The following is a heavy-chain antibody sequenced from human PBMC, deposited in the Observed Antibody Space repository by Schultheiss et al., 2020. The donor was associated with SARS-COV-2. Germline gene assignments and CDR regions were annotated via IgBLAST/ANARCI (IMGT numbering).Heavy chain of an antibody. CDR1: GYSFTSYW. CDR3: ARSDYDSGSYYWFDP. D-gene: IGHD3-10*01. CDR2: IYPGDSET. Sequence: GESLKISCKGSGYSFTSYWIGWVRQMPGKGLEWMGIIYPGDSETRYSPSFQGHVTISADKSISTAYLQWSSLKASDTAMYYCARSDYDSGSYYWFDPWGQGTLVTVSS. V-gene: IGHV5-51*01. J-gene: IGHJ5*02.